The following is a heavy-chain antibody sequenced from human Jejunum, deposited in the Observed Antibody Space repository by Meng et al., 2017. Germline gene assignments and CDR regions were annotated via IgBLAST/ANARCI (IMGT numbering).Heavy chain of an antibody. V-gene: IGHV4-38-2*02. CDR1: GYYISSGYY. D-gene: IGHD3-10*01. J-gene: IGHJ4*02. Sequence: SETLSLTCTVSGYYISSGYYWGWFRQPPGKGLEWIGNVYLSGSTYYNPSLKSRVTISVDTSKNHFSLRLTSVTAADTAVYYCARVPDVYGSGSYYLDFWGQGTLVTVSS. CDR2: VYLSGST. CDR3: ARVPDVYGSGSYYLDF.